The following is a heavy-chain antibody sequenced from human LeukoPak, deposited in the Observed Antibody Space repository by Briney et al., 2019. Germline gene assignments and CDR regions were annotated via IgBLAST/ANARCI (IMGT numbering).Heavy chain of an antibody. D-gene: IGHD3-16*01. V-gene: IGHV3-7*04. Sequence: GGSLRLSCAASGFPFSGYWMTWVRQAPGRGLEWVATIKEDGSEAYFGDSVKGRFAISRDNAKNSLYLQMNSLRGEDTAVYYCARGGASRFDYWGQGTLVTVSS. CDR1: GFPFSGYW. CDR2: IKEDGSEA. CDR3: ARGGASRFDY. J-gene: IGHJ4*02.